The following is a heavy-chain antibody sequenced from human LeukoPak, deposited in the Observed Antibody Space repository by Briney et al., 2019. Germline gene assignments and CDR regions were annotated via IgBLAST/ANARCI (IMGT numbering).Heavy chain of an antibody. V-gene: IGHV1-69*01. CDR2: IFPIFGTA. CDR3: ARDEQRSGAFDI. J-gene: IGHJ3*02. CDR1: VGTYISYA. Sequence: SVKVSCKACVGTYISYASSGVRQPRAQRLEWMGGIFPIFGTANYAQKFQGRVTITADESTSTAYMELSSLRSEDTAVYYCARDEQRSGAFDIWGQGTMVTVSS. D-gene: IGHD1/OR15-1a*01.